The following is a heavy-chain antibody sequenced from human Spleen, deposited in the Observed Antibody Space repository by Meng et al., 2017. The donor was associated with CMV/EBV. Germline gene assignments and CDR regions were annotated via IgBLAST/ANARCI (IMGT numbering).Heavy chain of an antibody. D-gene: IGHD3-22*01. CDR1: GFTVSSNY. Sequence: GESLKISCAASGFTVSSNYMSWVRQAPGKGLEWVSVIYSGGSSYYADSVKGRFTISRDNSKNTLYLQMNSLRAEDTAVYYCARYYYDSSGYYRGAFDIWGQGTVVTVSS. CDR3: ARYYYDSSGYYRGAFDI. V-gene: IGHV3-53*01. J-gene: IGHJ3*02. CDR2: IYSGGSS.